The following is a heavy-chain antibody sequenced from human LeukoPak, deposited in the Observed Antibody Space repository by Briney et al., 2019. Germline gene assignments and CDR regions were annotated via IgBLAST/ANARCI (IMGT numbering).Heavy chain of an antibody. V-gene: IGHV3-74*01. CDR1: GFTFSSYW. J-gene: IGHJ5*02. CDR2: INSDGSTT. CDR3: ARARDYGGYVNWFDP. Sequence: GSLRLSCAASGFTFSSYWMHWVRQTPGKGLVWVSRINSDGSTTSYADSVKGRFTISRDNAKNTLYLQMSSLRAEDTAVYYCARARDYGGYVNWFDPWGQGTLVTVSS. D-gene: IGHD4-17*01.